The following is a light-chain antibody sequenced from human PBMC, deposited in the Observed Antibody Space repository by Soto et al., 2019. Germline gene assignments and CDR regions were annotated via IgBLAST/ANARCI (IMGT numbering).Light chain of an antibody. J-gene: IGKJ3*01. CDR2: AAS. Sequence: DIQMTQSPTSLSASVGDRVTITCRASQGIRNFVAWYQQKPGKPPKLLIYAASTLQSGVPSRFSGSGSGTDFSLTSNSLQHEDVATYSCQKYSSVRVFGTANKVEI. V-gene: IGKV1-27*01. CDR3: QKYSSVRV. CDR1: QGIRNF.